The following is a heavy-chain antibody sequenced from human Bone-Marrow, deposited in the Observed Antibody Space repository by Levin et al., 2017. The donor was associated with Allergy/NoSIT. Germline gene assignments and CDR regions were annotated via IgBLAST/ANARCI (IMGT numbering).Heavy chain of an antibody. Sequence: PGGSLRLSCAASGFTVSSNYMSWVRQAPGKGLEWVSVIYSGGSTYYADSVKGRFTISRDNSKNTLYLQMNSLRAEDTAVYYCARDSSDDSSGYGYFDYWGQGTLVTVSS. J-gene: IGHJ4*02. D-gene: IGHD3-22*01. CDR1: GFTVSSNY. V-gene: IGHV3-53*01. CDR2: IYSGGST. CDR3: ARDSSDDSSGYGYFDY.